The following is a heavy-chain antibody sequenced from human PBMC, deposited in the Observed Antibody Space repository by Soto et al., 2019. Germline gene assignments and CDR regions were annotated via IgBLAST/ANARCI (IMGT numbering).Heavy chain of an antibody. J-gene: IGHJ4*02. CDR1: GFTFSSYW. Sequence: GGSLRLSCAASGFTFSSYWMSWVRQAPGKGLEWVANIKQDGSEKYYVDSVKGRFTISRDNAKNSLYLQMNSLRAEDTAVYYCARDPFALGELSFYFDYWGQGTLVTVSS. CDR3: ARDPFALGELSFYFDY. V-gene: IGHV3-7*01. D-gene: IGHD3-16*02. CDR2: IKQDGSEK.